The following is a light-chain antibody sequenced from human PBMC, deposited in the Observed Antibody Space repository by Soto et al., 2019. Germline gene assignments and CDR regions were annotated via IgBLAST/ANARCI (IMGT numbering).Light chain of an antibody. CDR2: KAS. CDR1: QSISSW. V-gene: IGKV1-5*03. Sequence: DIQMTQSPSILSASVGDRVTITCRASQSISSWLAWYQQKPGKAPKLLIYKASSLESGVPSRFSGSESGTEFTLTISSLQPDDFATYYCQQYSSYSGTFGQGNKVEIK. J-gene: IGKJ1*01. CDR3: QQYSSYSGT.